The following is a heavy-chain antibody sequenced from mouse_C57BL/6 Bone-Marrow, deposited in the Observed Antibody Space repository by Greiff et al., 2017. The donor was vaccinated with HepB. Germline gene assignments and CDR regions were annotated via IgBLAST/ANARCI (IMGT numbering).Heavy chain of an antibody. D-gene: IGHD3-3*01. CDR1: GFTFSSYA. V-gene: IGHV5-4*03. Sequence: EVNVVESGGGLVKPGGSLKLSCAASGFTFSSYAMSWVRQTPEKRLEWVATISDGGSYTYYPDNVKGRFTISRDNAKNNLYLQMSHLKSEDTAMYYCARLGGGLREFDYWGQGTTLTVSS. CDR2: ISDGGSYT. CDR3: ARLGGGLREFDY. J-gene: IGHJ2*01.